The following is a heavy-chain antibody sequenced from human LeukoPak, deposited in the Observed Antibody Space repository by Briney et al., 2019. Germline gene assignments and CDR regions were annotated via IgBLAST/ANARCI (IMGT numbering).Heavy chain of an antibody. CDR1: GFTFSSYG. CDR3: ATYDILTGYYSIH. CDR2: IRYDGSNK. V-gene: IGHV3-30*02. Sequence: PGGSLRLSCAASGFTFSSYGMHWVRQAPGKGLEWVAFIRYDGSNKYYADSVKGRFTISRDNSKNTLYLQMNSLRAEDTAVYYCATYDILTGYYSIHWGQGTLVTVSS. D-gene: IGHD3-9*01. J-gene: IGHJ4*02.